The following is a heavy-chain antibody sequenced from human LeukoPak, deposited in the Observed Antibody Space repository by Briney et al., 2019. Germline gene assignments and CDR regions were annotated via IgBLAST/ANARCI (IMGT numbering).Heavy chain of an antibody. CDR3: ARGPRGYYFDY. CDR2: IWYDGSNK. Sequence: PGGSLRLSCAASGFTFSDPWMGWVRQAPGKGLEGGAVIWYDGSNKYYADSVKGRFTISRDNSKNTLYQQMNSLRAEDTAVYYCARGPRGYYFDYWGQGTLVTVSS. J-gene: IGHJ4*02. V-gene: IGHV3-33*08. CDR1: GFTFSDPW. D-gene: IGHD3-10*01.